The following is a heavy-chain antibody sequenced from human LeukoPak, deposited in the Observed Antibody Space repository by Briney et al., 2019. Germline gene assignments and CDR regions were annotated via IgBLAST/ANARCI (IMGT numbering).Heavy chain of an antibody. D-gene: IGHD2-21*01. V-gene: IGHV1-8*01. CDR3: ARDHGLQMIARRGFDF. Sequence: ASVKVSCKASGYTFTSYDINWVRQATGQGLEWMGWMSPNSGNTGYAQKFQGRVTMTRDTSIGTAYLELSSLKSEDTAVYYCARDHGLQMIARRGFDFWGQGTLVTVSS. CDR1: GYTFTSYD. J-gene: IGHJ4*02. CDR2: MSPNSGNT.